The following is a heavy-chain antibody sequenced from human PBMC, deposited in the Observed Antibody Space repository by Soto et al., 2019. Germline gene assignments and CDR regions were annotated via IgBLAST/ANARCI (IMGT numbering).Heavy chain of an antibody. J-gene: IGHJ6*03. CDR1: GGTFSSYA. D-gene: IGHD3-3*01. V-gene: IGHV1-69*10. CDR2: IIPILGTA. Sequence: ASVKVSCKASGGTFSSYAISWVRQAPGQGLEWMGGIIPILGTANYAQKFQGRVTMTRNTSISTAYMELSSLRSEDTAVYYCAREGRYDFWSGYHYYMDVWGKGTTVTVSS. CDR3: AREGRYDFWSGYHYYMDV.